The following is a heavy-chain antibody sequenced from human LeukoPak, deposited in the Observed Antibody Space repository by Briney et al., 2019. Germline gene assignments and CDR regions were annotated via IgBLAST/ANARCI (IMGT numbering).Heavy chain of an antibody. D-gene: IGHD2-2*01. CDR2: ISSSSSYM. CDR3: ARDTVLDSSTNPTTDY. CDR1: GFTFSSYS. J-gene: IGHJ4*02. V-gene: IGHV3-21*01. Sequence: GGSLRLSCAASGFTFSSYSMNWVRQAPGKGLEWASSISSSSSYMYYADSVKGRFTISRDNAKNSLYLQMNSLRAEDTAVYYCARDTVLDSSTNPTTDYWGQGTLVTVSS.